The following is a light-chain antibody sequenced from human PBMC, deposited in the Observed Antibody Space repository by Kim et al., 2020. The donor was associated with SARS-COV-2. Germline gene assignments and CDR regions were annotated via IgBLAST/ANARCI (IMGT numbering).Light chain of an antibody. CDR2: GKN. V-gene: IGLV3-19*01. CDR3: NSRDNSGDHVV. CDR1: SLRTYY. J-gene: IGLJ2*01. Sequence: ALGQTVRITCQGDSLRTYYASWYQQKPGQAPILVIYGKNTRPSGIPDRFSGSSSGNTASLTVTGAQAVDEADYYCNSRDNSGDHVVFGGGTKLTVL.